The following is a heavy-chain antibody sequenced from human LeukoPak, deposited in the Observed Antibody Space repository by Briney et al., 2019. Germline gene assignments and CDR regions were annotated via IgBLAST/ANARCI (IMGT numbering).Heavy chain of an antibody. CDR3: AREGPYSDSSRSRFDY. V-gene: IGHV1-46*01. CDR1: EYTFTSYY. J-gene: IGHJ4*02. Sequence: ASVKVSCKASEYTFTSYYIHWVRQAPGQGLEWTGIINPSGGSTSYAQKFQGRVTMTRDTSTSTVYMELSSLRSEDTAVYYCAREGPYSDSSRSRFDYWGQGTLVTVSS. CDR2: INPSGGST. D-gene: IGHD6-6*01.